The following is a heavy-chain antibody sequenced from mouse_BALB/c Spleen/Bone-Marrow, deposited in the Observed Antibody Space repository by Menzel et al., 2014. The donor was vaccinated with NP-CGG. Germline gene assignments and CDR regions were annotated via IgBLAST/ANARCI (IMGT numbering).Heavy chain of an antibody. J-gene: IGHJ3*01. Sequence: QVQLQQSGAELVRPGASVKLSCKASGYTFTSYWMNWVKQRPEQGLEWIGRIDPYDSEAHYNQRFKDKAILTVDKSSSTAYMQLSSLTSEDSAVYYCARGRDYDVFAYWGQGTLVTVSA. D-gene: IGHD2-4*01. CDR2: IDPYDSEA. CDR1: GYTFTSYW. CDR3: ARGRDYDVFAY. V-gene: IGHV1-52*01.